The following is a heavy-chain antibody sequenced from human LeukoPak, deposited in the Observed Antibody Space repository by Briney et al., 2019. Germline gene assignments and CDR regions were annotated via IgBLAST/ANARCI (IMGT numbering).Heavy chain of an antibody. CDR1: GFIFSSYA. CDR2: ISGSGGSK. CDR3: AKDRAGVGY. D-gene: IGHD2-21*01. V-gene: IGHV3-23*01. J-gene: IGHJ4*02. Sequence: PGGSLRLSCVGSGFIFSSYAMSWVRQAPGKGLEWVSAISGSGGSKYYADSVKGRFTISRDNSKNKLYLQMNSLRAEDTAVYYCAKDRAGVGYWGQGTLVTVSS.